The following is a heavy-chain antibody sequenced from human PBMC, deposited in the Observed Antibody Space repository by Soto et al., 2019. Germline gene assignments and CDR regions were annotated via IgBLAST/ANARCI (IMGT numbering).Heavy chain of an antibody. CDR3: ARKHYYFDY. CDR2: IYYSGST. Sequence: SETLSLTCTVSGGSISSYYWSWIRQPPGKGLEWIGYIYYSGSTNYNPSLKSRVTISVDTSKNQFSLKLSSVTAADTAVYYCARKHYYFDYWGQGTLVTVSS. V-gene: IGHV4-59*01. J-gene: IGHJ4*02. CDR1: GGSISSYY.